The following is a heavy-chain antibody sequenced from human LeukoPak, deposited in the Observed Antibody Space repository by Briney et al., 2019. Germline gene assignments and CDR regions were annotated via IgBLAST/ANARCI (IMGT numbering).Heavy chain of an antibody. V-gene: IGHV3-23*01. CDR2: ISGSGGST. CDR3: ARGGGAPAPGDYVTEVWYGFDL. CDR1: GFTFSSYA. D-gene: IGHD4-17*01. Sequence: GGSLRLSCAASGFTFSSYAMSWVRQAPGKGLEWVSAISGSGGSTYYADSVKGRFTVSADISKNTLFLQMSSLRAEDTAVYYCARGGGAPAPGDYVTEVWYGFDLWGQGTMVTVSS. J-gene: IGHJ3*01.